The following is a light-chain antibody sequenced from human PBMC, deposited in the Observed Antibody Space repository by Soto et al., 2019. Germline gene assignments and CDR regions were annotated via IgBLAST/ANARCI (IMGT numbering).Light chain of an antibody. J-gene: IGKJ1*01. CDR3: QKYNSYSEA. CDR1: QTISSW. V-gene: IGKV1-5*03. CDR2: KAS. Sequence: DIQMTRSPSTLSGSVGDRVTITCRASQTISSWLAWYQQKPGKAPKLLIYKASTLKSGVPSRFSGSGSGTEFTLTISSLQPDEFETYYCQKYNSYSEAFGQGTKV.